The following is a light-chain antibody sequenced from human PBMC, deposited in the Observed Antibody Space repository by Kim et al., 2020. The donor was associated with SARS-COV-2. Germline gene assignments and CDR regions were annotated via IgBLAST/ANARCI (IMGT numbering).Light chain of an antibody. CDR2: GVD. CDR3: SSYTTSISYV. CDR1: SSDVGNFNY. V-gene: IGLV2-14*03. Sequence: QSASVSGSPGQSITISCTGTSSDVGNFNYVSWYQQHPGKAPKLMISGVDNRPSGVSNRFSGSKSGNTASLTISGLQAEDEADYYCSSYTTSISYVFGTGTKVTVL. J-gene: IGLJ1*01.